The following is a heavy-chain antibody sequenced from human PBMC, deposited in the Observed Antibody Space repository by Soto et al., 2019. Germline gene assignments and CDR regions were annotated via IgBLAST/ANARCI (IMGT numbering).Heavy chain of an antibody. Sequence: QVQLVESGGGVVQPGRSLRLSCAASGFTFSSYGMHWVRQAPGKGLEWVAVIWYDGSNKYYADSVKGRFTISRDNSKNTLYLQMNSLRAEDTAVYYWARDPYSSSWYVWYFDLWGRGTLVTVSS. J-gene: IGHJ2*01. V-gene: IGHV3-33*01. D-gene: IGHD6-13*01. CDR2: IWYDGSNK. CDR1: GFTFSSYG. CDR3: ARDPYSSSWYVWYFDL.